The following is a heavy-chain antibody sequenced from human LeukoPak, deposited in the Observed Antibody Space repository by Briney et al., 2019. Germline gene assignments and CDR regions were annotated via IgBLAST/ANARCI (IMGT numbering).Heavy chain of an antibody. V-gene: IGHV1-2*02. D-gene: IGHD3-16*01. CDR3: ARDLSRDPLGWFDP. J-gene: IGHJ5*02. CDR2: INPNSGGT. CDR1: GYTFTSYG. Sequence: ASVKVSCKASGYTFTSYGISWVRQAPGQGLEWMGWINPNSGGTNYAQKFQGRVTMTRDTSISTAYMELSRLRSDDTAVYYCARDLSRDPLGWFDPWGQGTLVTVSS.